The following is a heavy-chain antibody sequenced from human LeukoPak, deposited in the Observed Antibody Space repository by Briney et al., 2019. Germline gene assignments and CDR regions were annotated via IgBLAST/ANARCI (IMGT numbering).Heavy chain of an antibody. V-gene: IGHV3-23*01. CDR3: AKDGVGLDWFDP. Sequence: GGSLRLPCAASGFTFSSYAMSWVRQAPGKGLEWVSAISGSGGSTYYADSVKGRFTISRDNSKNTLYLQMNSLRAEDTAVYYCAKDGVGLDWFDPWGQGTLVTVSS. CDR1: GFTFSSYA. J-gene: IGHJ5*02. D-gene: IGHD6-6*01. CDR2: ISGSGGST.